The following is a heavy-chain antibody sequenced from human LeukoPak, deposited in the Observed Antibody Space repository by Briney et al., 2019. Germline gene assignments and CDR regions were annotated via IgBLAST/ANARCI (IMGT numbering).Heavy chain of an antibody. J-gene: IGHJ4*02. CDR1: GYTLTELS. CDR3: ATVRGYSYGLDY. D-gene: IGHD5-18*01. CDR2: FDPEDGET. Sequence: ASVKVSCKVSGYTLTELSMHWVRQAPGKGLEWMGGFDPEDGETIYAQKFQGRVTMTEDTSTDTAYMELSSLRSEDTAVYYCATVRGYSYGLDYWGQGTLVTVSS. V-gene: IGHV1-24*01.